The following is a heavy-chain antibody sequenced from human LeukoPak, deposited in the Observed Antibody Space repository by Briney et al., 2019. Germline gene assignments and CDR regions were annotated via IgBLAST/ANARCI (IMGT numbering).Heavy chain of an antibody. CDR2: IYTLDDT. Sequence: GGSPKLSFAVPGFSPSDNYMSWVRQAPGKGLEWVSIIYTLDDTFYADSVKGRFTISRDYSKNTLSLQMSSLRVEDTAIYYCARVGPPYGDQPFDYWGQGALVTVSS. D-gene: IGHD4-17*01. J-gene: IGHJ4*02. V-gene: IGHV3-53*01. CDR1: GFSPSDNY. CDR3: ARVGPPYGDQPFDY.